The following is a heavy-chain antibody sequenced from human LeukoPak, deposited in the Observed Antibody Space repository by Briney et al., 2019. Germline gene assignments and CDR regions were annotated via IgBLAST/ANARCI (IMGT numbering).Heavy chain of an antibody. V-gene: IGHV1-18*01. CDR3: ARDTALIITPGGPDY. Sequence: ASVKVSCKASGYIFASYGISWVRQAPGQGLEWMGWISAYNGDTKYAQNLQGRVTLTTDTSTGTAYMELRSLTSDDTALYSCARDTALIITPGGPDYWGRGTLITVSS. CDR1: GYIFASYG. J-gene: IGHJ4*02. D-gene: IGHD3-10*01. CDR2: ISAYNGDT.